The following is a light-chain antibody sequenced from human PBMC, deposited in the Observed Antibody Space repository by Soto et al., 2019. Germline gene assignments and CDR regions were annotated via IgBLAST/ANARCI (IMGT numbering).Light chain of an antibody. Sequence: EIVMTQSPATLSVSPVERATLSCRASQSVSSNLAWYQQKPGQAPRLLMYGISRRATGIPDRFSGSGSGTDFTLTISSLQSEDFAVYYCQQYNNWSQTFGQGTKVDIK. J-gene: IGKJ1*01. CDR3: QQYNNWSQT. V-gene: IGKV3D-15*01. CDR2: GIS. CDR1: QSVSSN.